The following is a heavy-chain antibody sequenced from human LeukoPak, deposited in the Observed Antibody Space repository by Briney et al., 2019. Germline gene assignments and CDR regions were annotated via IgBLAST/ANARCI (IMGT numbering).Heavy chain of an antibody. CDR3: ARDVYLYYDSSGYLN. Sequence: SVKVSCKASGGTFSSYAISWVRQAPGQGLEWMGRIIPIFGTANYAQKFQGRVTITTDESTSTAYMELSSPRSEDTAVYYCARDVYLYYDSSGYLNWGQGTLVTVSS. CDR1: GGTFSSYA. V-gene: IGHV1-69*05. J-gene: IGHJ4*02. CDR2: IIPIFGTA. D-gene: IGHD3-22*01.